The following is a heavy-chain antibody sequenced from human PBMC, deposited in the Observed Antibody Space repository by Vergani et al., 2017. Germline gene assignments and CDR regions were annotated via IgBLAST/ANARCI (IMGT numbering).Heavy chain of an antibody. CDR1: GYTLTELS. V-gene: IGHV1-24*01. J-gene: IGHJ3*02. Sequence: QVQLVQSGAEVKKPGASVKVSCKVSGYTLTELSMPWVRQAPGKGLEWMGGFDPEDGETIYAQKLQGRVTMTTDTSTSTAYMELRSLRSDDTAVYYCARDMSYYDSSGYYHDAFDIWGQGTTVTVSS. CDR3: ARDMSYYDSSGYYHDAFDI. D-gene: IGHD3-22*01. CDR2: FDPEDGET.